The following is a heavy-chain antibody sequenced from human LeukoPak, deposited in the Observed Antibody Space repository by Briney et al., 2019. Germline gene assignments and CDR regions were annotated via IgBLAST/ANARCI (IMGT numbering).Heavy chain of an antibody. Sequence: PSETLSLTCTVSGGSVSSGGSYGRWIRQPPGKGLEWIGYIYDFRNTNYNPSLGSRVTMSLDTSKNQFSLKLTSVTAAAADVSVYASESFGSHTSRFYYFYGLDVWGQGTTVSVSS. V-gene: IGHV4-61*08. D-gene: IGHD5-18*01. CDR1: GGSVSSGGSY. J-gene: IGHJ6*02. CDR2: IYDFRNT. CDR3: ASESFGSHTSRFYYFYGLDV.